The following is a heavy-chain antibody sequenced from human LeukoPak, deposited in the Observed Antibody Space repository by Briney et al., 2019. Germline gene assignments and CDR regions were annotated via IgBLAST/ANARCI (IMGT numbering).Heavy chain of an antibody. CDR3: AVGHYYHSSGYLFDS. CDR1: GGSISTGDYY. J-gene: IGHJ4*02. Sequence: KTSQTLSLTCTVSGGSISTGDYYWSWIRQPPGKGLEYIGYIYYSGSTYYNPSLKSRITISVDTSKNQFSLKLSSVPAADTAVYYCAVGHYYHSSGYLFDSWGQGTLVTVPS. V-gene: IGHV4-30-4*01. CDR2: IYYSGST. D-gene: IGHD3-22*01.